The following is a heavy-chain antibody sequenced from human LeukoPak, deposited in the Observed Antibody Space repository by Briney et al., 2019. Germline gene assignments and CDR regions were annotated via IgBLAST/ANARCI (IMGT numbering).Heavy chain of an antibody. CDR2: IRYDGSNK. D-gene: IGHD4-11*01. CDR1: EFTFSGYG. CDR3: AKDRRDYSRTEIDY. Sequence: QTGGSLRLSCAASEFTFSGYGMYWVRQAPGKGLEWVAFIRYDGSNKYYADSVKGRFTISRDNSKNTLYLQMNSLRAEDTAVYYCAKDRRDYSRTEIDYWGQGTLVTVSS. J-gene: IGHJ4*02. V-gene: IGHV3-30*02.